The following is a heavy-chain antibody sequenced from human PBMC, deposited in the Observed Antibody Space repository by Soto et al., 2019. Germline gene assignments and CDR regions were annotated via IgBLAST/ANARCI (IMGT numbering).Heavy chain of an antibody. Sequence: PGGSLRLSCAASGFTFRSYGMHWVRQAPGKGLEWVAVISYDGSKKYYADSVKGRFTISRDNSKNTLYLQMNSLRAEDTAVYYCAKALIRRGAARVPQDVAFDYWGQGTLVTVSS. J-gene: IGHJ4*02. D-gene: IGHD6-13*01. V-gene: IGHV3-30*18. CDR2: ISYDGSKK. CDR3: AKALIRRGAARVPQDVAFDY. CDR1: GFTFRSYG.